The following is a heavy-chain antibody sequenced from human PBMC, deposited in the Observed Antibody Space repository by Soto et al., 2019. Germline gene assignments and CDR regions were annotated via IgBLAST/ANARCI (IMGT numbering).Heavy chain of an antibody. D-gene: IGHD3-9*01. Sequence: SETLSLTCTISGGSVSFYYWSWIRQSPGQELEWIGYIYDSGSPYYNPSLKTRVTISADTSKNQISLTLTSATAADTAVYYCARGVGSSPPRYWGPGTLVTVSS. J-gene: IGHJ4*02. CDR2: IYDSGSP. CDR1: GGSVSFYY. CDR3: ARGVGSSPPRY. V-gene: IGHV4-59*02.